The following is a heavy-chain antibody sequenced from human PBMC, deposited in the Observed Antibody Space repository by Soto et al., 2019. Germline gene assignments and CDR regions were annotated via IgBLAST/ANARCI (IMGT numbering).Heavy chain of an antibody. D-gene: IGHD6-6*01. CDR2: INPASGGA. Sequence: VSVKGSCKASGYTFTGRYIHWVRQAPGQGLEWMGWINPASGGATYAQKFQGRVRLPRDTSNSIAYMELSSLRSDDTAVYFCARDLGGSSSYLRYWGQGIPVTVSS. V-gene: IGHV1-2*02. CDR3: ARDLGGSSSYLRY. J-gene: IGHJ4*02. CDR1: GYTFTGRY.